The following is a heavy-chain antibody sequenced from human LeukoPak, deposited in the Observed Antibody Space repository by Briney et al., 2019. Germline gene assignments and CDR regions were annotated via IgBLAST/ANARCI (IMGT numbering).Heavy chain of an antibody. V-gene: IGHV3-11*04. D-gene: IGHD2-2*02. CDR1: GFTVSSNY. Sequence: GGSLRLSCAASGFTVSSNYMSWIRQAPGKGLEWVSYISSGGSPIYYADSVKGRFTISRDNAKKSLYLQMNSLRAEDTAVYYCVRAIPAAILGAFDIWGQGTMVTVSS. CDR3: VRAIPAAILGAFDI. J-gene: IGHJ3*02. CDR2: ISSGGSPI.